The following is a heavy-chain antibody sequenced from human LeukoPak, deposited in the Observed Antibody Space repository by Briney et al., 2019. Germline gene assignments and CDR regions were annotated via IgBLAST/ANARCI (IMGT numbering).Heavy chain of an antibody. D-gene: IGHD3-10*01. J-gene: IGHJ3*01. CDR1: GYIFTGYY. V-gene: IGHV1-2*02. Sequence: ASVKVSCKTSGYIFTGYYIHWVRQAPGQGLEWMGWINPNTGGTNYAQDFHGRVTMTRDTYVTTAYMELRSLRSDDTAVYFCARERESGRSDAFDLWGQGTMVTVSS. CDR3: ARERESGRSDAFDL. CDR2: INPNTGGT.